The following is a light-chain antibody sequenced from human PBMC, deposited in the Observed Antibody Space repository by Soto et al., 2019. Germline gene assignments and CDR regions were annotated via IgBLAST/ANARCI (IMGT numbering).Light chain of an antibody. J-gene: IGLJ2*01. CDR2: QNN. V-gene: IGLV3-1*01. CDR1: KLGHKY. Sequence: SYELTQPPSVSVSPGQTASITCSGDKLGHKYTCWYQQKPGQSPVLVIYQNNKRASGIPERFSGSNSGNTATLTISGTQAMDEADYYCQAWDSSVVFGGGTKLTVL. CDR3: QAWDSSVV.